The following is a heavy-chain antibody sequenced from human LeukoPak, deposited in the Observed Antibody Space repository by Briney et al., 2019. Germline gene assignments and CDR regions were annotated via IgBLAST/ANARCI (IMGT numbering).Heavy chain of an antibody. V-gene: IGHV3-15*01. D-gene: IGHD2-21*02. Sequence: GWSLRLSPGGSGFTYNDAWMGWGRQDPGGGLEWVSSIKDNGAGGTTDFAAPVKGRFTISRDDSKSTLYMDMNSLKTEDTAVYYCATTRRGDGIGYWGQGTLVTVSS. CDR2: IKDNGAGGTT. J-gene: IGHJ4*02. CDR3: ATTRRGDGIGY. CDR1: GFTYNDAW.